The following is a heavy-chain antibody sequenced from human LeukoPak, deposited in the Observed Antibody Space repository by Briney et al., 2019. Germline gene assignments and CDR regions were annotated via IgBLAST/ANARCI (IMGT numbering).Heavy chain of an antibody. CDR1: GYILTNNW. J-gene: IGHJ5*02. CDR3: ARLFQGAGNWFDP. CDR2: IYPGYSDA. D-gene: IGHD2-21*01. Sequence: GESLKISCKVSGYILTNNWIGWVRQVPGKGLEWMGLIYPGYSDAKYSPSFQGQVTFSVDKSISTAYLQWSSLKASDTAMYYCARLFQGAGNWFDPWGQGTLVTVSS. V-gene: IGHV5-51*01.